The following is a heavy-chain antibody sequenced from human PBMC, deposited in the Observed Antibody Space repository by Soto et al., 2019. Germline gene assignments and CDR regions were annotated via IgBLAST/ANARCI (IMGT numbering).Heavy chain of an antibody. CDR1: GGSISSGGYY. J-gene: IGHJ6*02. CDR3: VSQGGYYDSSGATMDV. V-gene: IGHV4-31*03. Sequence: SETLSVTCPVSGGSISSGGYYWSWIRQHPGKGLEWIGYIYYSGSTYYNPSLKSRVTISVDTSKNQFSLKLSSVTAADTAVYYCVSQGGYYDSSGATMDVWGQGTTVTVSS. CDR2: IYYSGST. D-gene: IGHD3-22*01.